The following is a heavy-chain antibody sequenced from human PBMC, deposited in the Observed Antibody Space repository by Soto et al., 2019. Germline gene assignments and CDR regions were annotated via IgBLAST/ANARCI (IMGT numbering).Heavy chain of an antibody. CDR3: ASPKIAFYNWFDP. V-gene: IGHV4-30-2*01. Sequence: SETLSLTCAVSGGSISSGGYSWSWIRQPPGKGLEWIGYIYHSGSTYYNPSLKSRVTISVDTSKNQFSLKLSSVTAADAAVYYCASPKIAFYNWFDPWGQGTLVTVSS. CDR1: GGSISSGGYS. D-gene: IGHD3-3*02. CDR2: IYHSGST. J-gene: IGHJ5*02.